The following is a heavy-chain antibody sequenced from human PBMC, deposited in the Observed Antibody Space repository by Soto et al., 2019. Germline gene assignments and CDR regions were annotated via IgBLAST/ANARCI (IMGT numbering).Heavy chain of an antibody. J-gene: IGHJ4*02. D-gene: IGHD6-13*01. CDR2: VSGSGTT. Sequence: GGSLRLSCVASGYTFNSHEMNWIRQTPGKRLEWISSVSGSGTTKYADSVKGRFTISRDNAHKSIYLQMNSLRVEDTGVYYCARGGIHWGQGALVTVSS. CDR3: ARGGIH. CDR1: GYTFNSHE. V-gene: IGHV3-48*03.